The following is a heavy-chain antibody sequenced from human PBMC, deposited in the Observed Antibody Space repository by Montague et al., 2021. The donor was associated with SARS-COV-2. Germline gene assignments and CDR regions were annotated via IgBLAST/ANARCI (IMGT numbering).Heavy chain of an antibody. CDR2: IYYSGST. V-gene: IGHV4-39*01. Sequence: SETLSLTCTVSGGSISSSSYYWGWIRQPPGKGLEWIGYIYYSGSTYYNPSLKSRVTISVDTSKNQFSLRLSSVTAADTAVYYCARQPTRGITIFGVVTEYGMDVWGQGTTVTVSS. CDR1: GGSISSSSYY. D-gene: IGHD3-3*01. CDR3: ARQPTRGITIFGVVTEYGMDV. J-gene: IGHJ6*02.